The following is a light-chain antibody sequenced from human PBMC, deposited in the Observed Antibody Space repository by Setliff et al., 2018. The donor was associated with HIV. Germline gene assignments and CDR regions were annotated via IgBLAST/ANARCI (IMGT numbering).Light chain of an antibody. V-gene: IGLV2-11*01. J-gene: IGLJ1*01. Sequence: QSALTQPRSVSGSPGQSVTFSCTGSSNDIGGYDYVSWYQQHPGKAPKPTIFDVTKRPSGVPDRFSGSKSGSTASLTISGLQADDEAVYYCCSYAGPTYVFGSGTKVTVL. CDR2: DVT. CDR3: CSYAGPTYV. CDR1: SNDIGGYDY.